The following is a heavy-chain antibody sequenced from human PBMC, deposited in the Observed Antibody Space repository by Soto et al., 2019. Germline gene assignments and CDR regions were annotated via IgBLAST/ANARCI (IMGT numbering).Heavy chain of an antibody. CDR3: ARRTKLGTAWYPDC. CDR2: IHYTGGT. Sequence: QVHLQESGPGLVKPSETLSLTCAVSGGSISGYSWSWIRQPPVKGLEWIGNIHYTGGTNSNPSLNSRLTISLDTSKIQISLQLTSVTAADTAIYYCARRTKLGTAWYPDCWCQGTLVTVSS. V-gene: IGHV4-59*08. J-gene: IGHJ4*02. CDR1: GGSISGYS. D-gene: IGHD6-19*01.